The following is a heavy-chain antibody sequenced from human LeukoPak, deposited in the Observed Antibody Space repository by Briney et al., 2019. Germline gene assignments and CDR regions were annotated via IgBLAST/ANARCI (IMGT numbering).Heavy chain of an antibody. J-gene: IGHJ5*02. D-gene: IGHD3-9*01. V-gene: IGHV3-21*01. CDR1: GFTFSSYS. CDR2: ISSSSSYI. CDR3: AKGRRYNILTGYYVSEVDP. Sequence: PGGSLRLSCAASGFTFSSYSMNWVRQAPGKGLEWVSSISSSSSYIYYADPVKGRFTISRDNAKNSLYLQMNSLRAEDTAVYYCAKGRRYNILTGYYVSEVDPWGQGILVTVSS.